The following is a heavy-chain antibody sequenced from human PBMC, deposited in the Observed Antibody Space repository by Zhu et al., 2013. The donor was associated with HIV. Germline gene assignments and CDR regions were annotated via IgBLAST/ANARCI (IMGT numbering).Heavy chain of an antibody. CDR3: ARVGTEGVTMVRGVIITAYYFDY. Sequence: QVQLQESGPGLVKPSETLSLTCTVSGGSISSSSYYWGWIRQPPGKGLEWIGSIYYSGSTYYNPSLKSRVTISVDTSKNQFSLKLSSVTAADTAVYYCARVGTEGVTMVRGVIITAYYFDYVGPGNPGHRL. D-gene: IGHD3-10*01. CDR1: GGSISSSSYY. V-gene: IGHV4-39*07. J-gene: IGHJ4*02. CDR2: IYYSGST.